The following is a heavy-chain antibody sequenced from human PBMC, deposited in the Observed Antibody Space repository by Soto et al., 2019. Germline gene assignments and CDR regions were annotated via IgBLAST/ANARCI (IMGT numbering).Heavy chain of an antibody. CDR3: ARVLRFLEWLSQDYYYYGMDV. CDR1: GGTFSSYA. Sequence: GASVKVSCKASGGTFSSYAISWVRQAPGQGLEWMGGIIPIFGTANYAQKFQGRVTITADESTSTAYMELSSLRSEDTAVYYCARVLRFLEWLSQDYYYYGMDVWGQGTTVTAP. CDR2: IIPIFGTA. J-gene: IGHJ6*02. V-gene: IGHV1-69*13. D-gene: IGHD3-3*01.